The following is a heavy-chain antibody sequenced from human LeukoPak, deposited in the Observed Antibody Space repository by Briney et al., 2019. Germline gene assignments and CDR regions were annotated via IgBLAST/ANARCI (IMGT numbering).Heavy chain of an antibody. Sequence: SETLSLTCAVSGGSISSGGYYWSWIRQPPGKGLEWIGYIYYSGSTNYNPSLKSRVTISEDTSKNQFSLRLSSVTAADTAVYYCARESALGMTTKRRFDYWGQGTLVTVSS. D-gene: IGHD5-24*01. CDR3: ARESALGMTTKRRFDY. J-gene: IGHJ4*02. CDR1: GGSISSGGYY. CDR2: IYYSGST. V-gene: IGHV4-61*08.